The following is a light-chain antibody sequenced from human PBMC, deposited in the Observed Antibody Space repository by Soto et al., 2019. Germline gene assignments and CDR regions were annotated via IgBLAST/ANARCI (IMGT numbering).Light chain of an antibody. CDR2: EDI. V-gene: IGLV2-23*01. CDR3: CSYAGGTSVV. CDR1: SSDVGRHNL. Sequence: QSALTQPASVSGSLGQSITISCTGSSSDVGRHNLVSWYQQHPGKAPKLLIYEDIERPSGVSTRFSGSKSGNTASLTISVLQTEDEADYYCCSYAGGTSVVFGGGTQLTVL. J-gene: IGLJ2*01.